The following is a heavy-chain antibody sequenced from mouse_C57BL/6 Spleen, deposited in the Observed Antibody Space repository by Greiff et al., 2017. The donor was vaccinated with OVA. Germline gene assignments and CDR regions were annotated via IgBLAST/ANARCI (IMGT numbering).Heavy chain of an antibody. D-gene: IGHD4-1*01. J-gene: IGHJ2*01. CDR2: IDPSDSYT. V-gene: IGHV1-69*01. CDR1: GYTFTSYW. Sequence: QVQLKQPGAELVMPGASVKLSCKASGYTFTSYWMHWVQQRPGQGLEWIGEIDPSDSYTNYNQKFKGKSTLTVDKSSSTAYMQLSSLTSEDSAVYYCARPGTMGYFDYWGQGTTLTVSS. CDR3: ARPGTMGYFDY.